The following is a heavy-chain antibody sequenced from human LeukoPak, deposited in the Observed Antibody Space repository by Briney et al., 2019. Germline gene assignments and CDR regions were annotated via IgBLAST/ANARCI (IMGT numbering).Heavy chain of an antibody. CDR1: GFTFSSYA. D-gene: IGHD2-15*01. J-gene: IGHJ4*02. V-gene: IGHV3-23*01. Sequence: GGSLRLSCAASGFTFSSYAMSWVRQAPGKGLEWVSAISGSGGSTYYAESVKGRFTISRDKSKNTLYLQMNSLRAEDTAVYYCAKDAPPFGGGSPFDYWGQGTLVTVSS. CDR2: ISGSGGST. CDR3: AKDAPPFGGGSPFDY.